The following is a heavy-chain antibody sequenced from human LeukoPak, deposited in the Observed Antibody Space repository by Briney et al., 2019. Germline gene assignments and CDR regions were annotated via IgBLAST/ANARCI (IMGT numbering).Heavy chain of an antibody. V-gene: IGHV1-69*05. J-gene: IGHJ4*02. D-gene: IGHD2-2*01. CDR3: ARGHQIGYCSSTSCHGGFDY. CDR1: GGTFSSYA. Sequence: SVKVSCKASGGTFSSYAISWVRQAPGQGLEWMGGIIPIFGTANYAQKFQGRVTITTDESTSTAYMELSSLRSEDTAVYYCARGHQIGYCSSTSCHGGFDYWGQGTLVTVSS. CDR2: IIPIFGTA.